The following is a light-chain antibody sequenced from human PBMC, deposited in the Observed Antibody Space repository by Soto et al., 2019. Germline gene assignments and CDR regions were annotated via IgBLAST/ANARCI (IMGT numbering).Light chain of an antibody. CDR3: SSYSNILDLV. CDR2: EVS. Sequence: QSVLTQPASVSGSPGQSVTISCTGTSSDVGRYDYVSWYQQYPGKAPKLIIYEVSDRPSGVSNRFAGSKSGNTASLTISGLQADDEADYYCSSYSNILDLVFGGGTKLTVL. V-gene: IGLV2-14*01. CDR1: SSDVGRYDY. J-gene: IGLJ3*02.